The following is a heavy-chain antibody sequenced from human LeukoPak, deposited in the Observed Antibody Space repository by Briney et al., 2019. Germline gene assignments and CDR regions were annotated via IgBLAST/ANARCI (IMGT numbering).Heavy chain of an antibody. Sequence: PSETLSLTCAVSGYSISSDYYRGWIRQAPGKGLEWIGNIYHSGSTYYSPSLKSRVTISVDTSKNQFSLKLSSVTAADTAVYYCARLDCSSTSCYGGYNWFDPWGQGTLVTVSS. CDR2: IYHSGST. CDR1: GYSISSDYY. CDR3: ARLDCSSTSCYGGYNWFDP. D-gene: IGHD2-2*01. V-gene: IGHV4-38-2*01. J-gene: IGHJ5*02.